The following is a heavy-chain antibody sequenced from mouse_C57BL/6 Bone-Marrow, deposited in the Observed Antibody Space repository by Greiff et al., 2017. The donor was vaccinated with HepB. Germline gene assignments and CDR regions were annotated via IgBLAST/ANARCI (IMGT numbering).Heavy chain of an antibody. CDR3: ARLDYDAMDY. Sequence: EVQLVESGPELVKPGDSVKISCKASGYSFTGYFMNWVMQSHGKSLEWIGRINPYNGDTFYNQKFKGKATLTVDKSSSTAHMELRSLTSEDSAVYYCARLDYDAMDYWGQGTSVTVSS. V-gene: IGHV1-20*01. CDR1: GYSFTGYF. D-gene: IGHD1-1*02. CDR2: INPYNGDT. J-gene: IGHJ4*01.